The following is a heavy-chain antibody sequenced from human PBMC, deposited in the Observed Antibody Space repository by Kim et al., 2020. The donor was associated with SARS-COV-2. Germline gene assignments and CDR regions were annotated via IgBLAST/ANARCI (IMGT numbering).Heavy chain of an antibody. CDR2: ISSSSSTI. J-gene: IGHJ4*02. D-gene: IGHD4-17*01. Sequence: GGSLRLSCAASGFTFSSYSMNWVRQAPGKGLEWVSYISSSSSTIYYADSVKGRFTISRDNAKNSLYLQMNSLRAEDTAVYYCASYGDYGYWGQGTLVTVSS. CDR3: ASYGDYGY. CDR1: GFTFSSYS. V-gene: IGHV3-48*04.